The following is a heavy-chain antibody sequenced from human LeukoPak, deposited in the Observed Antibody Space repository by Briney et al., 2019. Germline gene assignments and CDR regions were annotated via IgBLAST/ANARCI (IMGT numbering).Heavy chain of an antibody. Sequence: GASVKVSCKASGGTFSSYAISWVRQAPGQGLEWMGGIIPIFGTANYAQKFQGRVTITADKSTSTAYMELSSLRSEDTAVYYCARPAGVSRSGNYYYYYMDVWGKGTTVTVSS. CDR2: IIPIFGTA. J-gene: IGHJ6*03. D-gene: IGHD1-14*01. V-gene: IGHV1-69*06. CDR1: GGTFSSYA. CDR3: ARPAGVSRSGNYYYYYMDV.